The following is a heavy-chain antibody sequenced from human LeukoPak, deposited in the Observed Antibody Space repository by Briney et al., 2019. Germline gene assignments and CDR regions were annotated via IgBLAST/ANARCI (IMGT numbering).Heavy chain of an antibody. V-gene: IGHV1-69*05. CDR3: ARVNTRGYSYGWIDY. CDR2: IIPIFGTA. J-gene: IGHJ4*02. Sequence: SVKVSCKASGGTFSSYAISWVRQAPGQGLEWMGRIIPIFGTANYAQKFQGRVTITTDESTSTAYMELSSLRSEDTAVYYCARVNTRGYSYGWIDYWGQGTLVTVPS. D-gene: IGHD5-18*01. CDR1: GGTFSSYA.